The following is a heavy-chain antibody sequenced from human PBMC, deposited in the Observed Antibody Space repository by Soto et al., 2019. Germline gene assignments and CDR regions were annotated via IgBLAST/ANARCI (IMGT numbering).Heavy chain of an antibody. Sequence: SETLSLTCTVSGGSISSSSYYWGWIRQPPGKGLEWIGSIYYSGSTYYNPSLKSRVTISVDTSKNQFSLKLSSVTAADTAVYYCARLGWSRYYGMDVWGQGTTVS. D-gene: IGHD2-15*01. CDR1: GGSISSSSYY. J-gene: IGHJ6*02. V-gene: IGHV4-39*01. CDR3: ARLGWSRYYGMDV. CDR2: IYYSGST.